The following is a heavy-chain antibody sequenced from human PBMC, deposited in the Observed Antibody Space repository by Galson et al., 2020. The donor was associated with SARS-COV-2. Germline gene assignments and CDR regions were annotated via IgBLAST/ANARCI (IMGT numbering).Heavy chain of an antibody. J-gene: IGHJ5*02. CDR1: GYTLIELS. CDR3: ATASPRGLPRWFDP. Sequence: ASVKVSCKVSGYTLIELSMYWVRQAPGKGLEWMGGFDPEHGETIYAQKFQGRVTMTEDTSTDTAYMDLSSLRSEDTAVYYCATASPRGLPRWFDPWGQGTLVTVSS. V-gene: IGHV1-24*01. CDR2: FDPEHGET.